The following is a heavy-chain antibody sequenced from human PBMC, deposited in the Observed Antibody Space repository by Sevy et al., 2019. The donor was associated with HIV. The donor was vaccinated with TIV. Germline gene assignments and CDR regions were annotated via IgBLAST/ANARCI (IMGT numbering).Heavy chain of an antibody. J-gene: IGHJ3*02. CDR3: ARDLPQYYGSGSYYDAFDI. Sequence: GGSLRRSCEASGFTFGTYGMHWVRQAPGKGLEWVALIWYDGSNKYYADSVKGRFTISRDNSKNTLYLQMNSLRAEDPAVYYCARDLPQYYGSGSYYDAFDIWGQGTMVTVSS. CDR1: GFTFGTYG. V-gene: IGHV3-33*01. D-gene: IGHD3-10*01. CDR2: IWYDGSNK.